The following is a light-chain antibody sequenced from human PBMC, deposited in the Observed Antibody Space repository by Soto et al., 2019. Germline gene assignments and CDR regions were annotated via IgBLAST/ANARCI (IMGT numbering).Light chain of an antibody. CDR1: NSNIGSNP. CDR2: SNY. J-gene: IGLJ2*01. Sequence: QSVLTQPPSASGTPGQRVTISCSGSNSNIGSNPVHWYQQFPGTAPKVLIYSNYQRPSGVPDRFSGSKSGTSASLAISGLQSEDEADYYCCSYAGSSTLVFGGGTKLTVL. V-gene: IGLV1-44*01. CDR3: CSYAGSSTLV.